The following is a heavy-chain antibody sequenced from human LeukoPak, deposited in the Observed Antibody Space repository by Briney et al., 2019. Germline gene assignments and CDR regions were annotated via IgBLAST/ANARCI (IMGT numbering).Heavy chain of an antibody. CDR3: ARDPYSGTYGDAYYYYMDV. J-gene: IGHJ6*03. Sequence: PGGSLRLSCAASGFSFSSYNMNWVRQTPGKGLEWVSSITSSSTYTFYADSVKGRFTISRDNARNSLYLQMNSLRAEDTAVYYCARDPYSGTYGDAYYYYMDVWGKGTTVTISS. V-gene: IGHV3-21*01. CDR1: GFSFSSYN. D-gene: IGHD1-26*01. CDR2: ITSSSTYT.